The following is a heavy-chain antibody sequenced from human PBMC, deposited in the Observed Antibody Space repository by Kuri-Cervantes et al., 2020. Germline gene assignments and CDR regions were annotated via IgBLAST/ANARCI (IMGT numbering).Heavy chain of an antibody. Sequence: SETLSLTCTVSGGSISSGSYYWSWIRQPAGKGLEWIGRIYTSGSTNYNPSLKSRVTISVDTSKDQFSLKLSSVTAADTAVYYCATTEGGYSYGYSVWGQGTTVTVSS. V-gene: IGHV4-61*02. D-gene: IGHD5-18*01. CDR1: GGSISSGSYY. J-gene: IGHJ6*02. CDR2: IYTSGST. CDR3: ATTEGGYSYGYSV.